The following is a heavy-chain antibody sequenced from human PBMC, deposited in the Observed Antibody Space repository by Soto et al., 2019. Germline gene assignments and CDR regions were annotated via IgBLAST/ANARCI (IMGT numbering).Heavy chain of an antibody. Sequence: GGSLRLSCAASGFTFSGSAMHWVRQASGKGLEWVGRIRSKANSYATAYAASVKGRFTISRDDSKNTAYLQMNSLKTEDTAVYYCTRRDLGYCTNGVCYTGIHYWGQGTLVTVSS. J-gene: IGHJ4*02. V-gene: IGHV3-73*01. CDR3: TRRDLGYCTNGVCYTGIHY. CDR1: GFTFSGSA. D-gene: IGHD2-8*01. CDR2: IRSKANSYAT.